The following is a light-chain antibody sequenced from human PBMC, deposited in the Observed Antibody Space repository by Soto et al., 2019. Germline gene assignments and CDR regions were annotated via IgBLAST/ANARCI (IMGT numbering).Light chain of an antibody. V-gene: IGLV1-44*01. J-gene: IGLJ2*01. Sequence: QSVLTQPPSASGTPGQGVTISCSGGSSNIGVNTVNWYQQLPGMAPKLLIHTNNQRPSGVPDRFSGSKSGTSASLAISRLQSEDEADYYCASWDDSLHGVTFGGGTKLT. CDR2: TNN. CDR3: ASWDDSLHGVT. CDR1: SSNIGVNT.